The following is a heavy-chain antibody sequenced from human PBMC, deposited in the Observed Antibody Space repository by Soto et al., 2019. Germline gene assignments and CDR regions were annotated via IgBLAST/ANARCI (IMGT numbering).Heavy chain of an antibody. CDR1: GFTVSSKY. CDR2: IYSDGNT. Sequence: EVQLVETGGGLIQPGGSLILSCAASGFTVSSKYTSWLRQAPGKGLEWVSIIYSDGNTYYADSVRGRFTISRDNSKNTLNLQMNSLRAGDTAVYFCARGRGNCVVTTCYLPFDSWGQGTLVTVSS. CDR3: ARGRGNCVVTTCYLPFDS. D-gene: IGHD2-2*01. J-gene: IGHJ4*02. V-gene: IGHV3-53*02.